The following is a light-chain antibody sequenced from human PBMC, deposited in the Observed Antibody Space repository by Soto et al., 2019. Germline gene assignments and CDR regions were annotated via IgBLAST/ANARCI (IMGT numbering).Light chain of an antibody. CDR3: AAWDDSLNGLDV. J-gene: IGLJ1*01. Sequence: QSALTQPPSASGTPGQRVTISCSGSSSNFGSNTVNWYQQLPGTAPKLLIYSNNQRPSGVPDRFSGSKSGTSASLAISGLQSEDEADYYCAAWDDSLNGLDVFGTGTKVTVL. CDR1: SSNFGSNT. V-gene: IGLV1-44*01. CDR2: SNN.